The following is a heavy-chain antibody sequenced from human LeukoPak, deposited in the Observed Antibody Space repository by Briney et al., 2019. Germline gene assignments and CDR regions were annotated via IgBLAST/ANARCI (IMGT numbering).Heavy chain of an antibody. J-gene: IGHJ6*03. Sequence: ASVKVSCKASGYTFTGYYMHWVRQAPGQGLEWMGWINPNSGGTNYAQKFQGRVTMTRDTSISTAYMELSRLRSDDTAVYYCARVGGSKYYDFWSGRSQYYYYYYMDVWGKGTTVTVSS. V-gene: IGHV1-2*02. CDR1: GYTFTGYY. CDR3: ARVGGSKYYDFWSGRSQYYYYYYMDV. D-gene: IGHD3-3*01. CDR2: INPNSGGT.